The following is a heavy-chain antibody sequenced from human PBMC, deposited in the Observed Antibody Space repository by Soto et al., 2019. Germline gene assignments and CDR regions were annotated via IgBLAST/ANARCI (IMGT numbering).Heavy chain of an antibody. D-gene: IGHD6-13*01. Sequence: QVQLVQSGAEVKKPGSSVKVSCKAYGGTFSSYAISWVRQAPGQGLEWMAGIIHIFSTANYAQKFQGSVTITADESTSTAYMELSSLRSEDTAVYYCARDPGIAAAAGIWFDAWGQATLLTVSS. J-gene: IGHJ5*02. CDR3: ARDPGIAAAAGIWFDA. CDR1: GGTFSSYA. V-gene: IGHV1-69*12. CDR2: IIHIFSTA.